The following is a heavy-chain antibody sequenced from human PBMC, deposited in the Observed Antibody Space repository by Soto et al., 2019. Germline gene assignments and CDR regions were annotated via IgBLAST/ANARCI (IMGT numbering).Heavy chain of an antibody. CDR1: GGSIGNSY. V-gene: IGHV4-59*08. CDR3: ARHGRSWPSFDY. CDR2: IYYSGSS. J-gene: IGHJ4*02. D-gene: IGHD6-13*01. Sequence: QVQLQESGPGLVKPSETLSLTSTVSGGSIGNSYWSWLRQSPGKGLEWIGYIYYSGSSTYNPSRKIRVSISVDTSTVHFSLKRSSVTAVDAAVYYCARHGRSWPSFDYWGQGTLVIVSS.